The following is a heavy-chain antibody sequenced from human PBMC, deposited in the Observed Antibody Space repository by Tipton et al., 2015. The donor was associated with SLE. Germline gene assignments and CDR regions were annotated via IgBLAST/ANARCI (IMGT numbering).Heavy chain of an antibody. D-gene: IGHD3-3*01. Sequence: TLSLTCTVSGGSISSSGYYWGWIRQPPGKGLEWIGNIYYSGSTYCNPSLKSRVTISVDTSKNQFSLKLSSVTAADTAVYYCARGRWSGHYWGWFDPWGQGTLVTVSS. J-gene: IGHJ5*02. CDR1: GGSISSSGYY. CDR3: ARGRWSGHYWGWFDP. V-gene: IGHV4-39*07. CDR2: IYYSGST.